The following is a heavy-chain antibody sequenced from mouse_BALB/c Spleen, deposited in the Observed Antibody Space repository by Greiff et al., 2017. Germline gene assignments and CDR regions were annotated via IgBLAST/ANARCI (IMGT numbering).Heavy chain of an antibody. Sequence: EVQLQQSGAELVRPGALVKLSCKASGFNIKDYYMHWVKQRPEQGLEWIGWIDPENGNTIYDPKFQGKASITADTSSNTAYLQLSSLTSEDTAVYYCARRLRHYAMDYWGQGTSVTVSS. V-gene: IGHV14-1*02. CDR1: GFNIKDYY. CDR3: ARRLRHYAMDY. D-gene: IGHD2-4*01. J-gene: IGHJ4*01. CDR2: IDPENGNT.